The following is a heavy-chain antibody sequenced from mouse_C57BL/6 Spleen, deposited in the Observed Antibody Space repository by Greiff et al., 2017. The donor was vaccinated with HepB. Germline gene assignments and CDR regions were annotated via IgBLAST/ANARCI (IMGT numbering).Heavy chain of an antibody. CDR2: IHPNSGST. V-gene: IGHV1-64*01. J-gene: IGHJ1*03. CDR1: GYTFTSYW. D-gene: IGHD1-1*01. Sequence: VQLQQPGAELVKPGASVKLSCKASGYTFTSYWMHWVKQRPGQGLEWIGMIHPNSGSTNYNEKFKSKATLTVDKSSSTAYMQLSSLTSEDSAVYYCARERYYGSSGYFDVWGTGTTVTVSS. CDR3: ARERYYGSSGYFDV.